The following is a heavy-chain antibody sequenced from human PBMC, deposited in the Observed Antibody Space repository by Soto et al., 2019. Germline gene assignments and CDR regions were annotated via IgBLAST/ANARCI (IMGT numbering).Heavy chain of an antibody. CDR1: GGSISSGDYY. CDR3: ARARTYYDYVWGSYGADAFDI. CDR2: IYYSGST. Sequence: KPSETLSLTCTVSGGSISSGDYYWSWIRQPPGKGLEWIGYIYYSGSTYYNPSLKSRVTISVDTSKNQFSLKLSSVTAADTAVYYCARARTYYDYVWGSYGADAFDIWGQGTMVTVSS. D-gene: IGHD3-16*01. V-gene: IGHV4-30-4*01. J-gene: IGHJ3*02.